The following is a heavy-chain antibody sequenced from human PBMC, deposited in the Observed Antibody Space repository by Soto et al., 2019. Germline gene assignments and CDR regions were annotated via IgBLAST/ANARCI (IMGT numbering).Heavy chain of an antibody. CDR3: ARGADYGDYGIDY. V-gene: IGHV3-48*01. Sequence: GGSLRLSCAASGFTFSSYSMNWVRQAPGKGLEWVSYISSSSSTIYYADSVKGRFTISRDNAKNSLYLQMNSLRAEDTAVYYCARGADYGDYGIDYWGQGTLVTV. D-gene: IGHD4-17*01. J-gene: IGHJ4*02. CDR1: GFTFSSYS. CDR2: ISSSSSTI.